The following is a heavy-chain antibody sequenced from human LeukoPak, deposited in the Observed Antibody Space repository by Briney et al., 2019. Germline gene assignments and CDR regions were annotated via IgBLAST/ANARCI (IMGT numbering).Heavy chain of an antibody. Sequence: GGSLRLSCAASGFTFSSYWMSWVRQAPGKGLEWVANIKQDGSEKYYVDSVKGRFTISRDNAKNSLYLQMNSLRAEDTAVYYCARCGSYFNYYYYMDVWGKGTTVTISS. V-gene: IGHV3-7*01. CDR1: GFTFSSYW. CDR3: ARCGSYFNYYYYMDV. D-gene: IGHD1-26*01. CDR2: IKQDGSEK. J-gene: IGHJ6*03.